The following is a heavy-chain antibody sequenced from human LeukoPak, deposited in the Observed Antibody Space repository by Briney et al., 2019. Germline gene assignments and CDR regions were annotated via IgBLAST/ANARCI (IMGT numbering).Heavy chain of an antibody. Sequence: QPGESLRLSCAAAGFPFGDHYMDWVRQAPGKGLEWVSVIYSGGSTYYADSVKGRFTISRDNSKNTLYLQMNSLRAEDTAVYYCARSYGDYYNWFDPWGQGTLVTVSS. CDR1: GFPFGDHY. D-gene: IGHD4-17*01. CDR2: IYSGGST. J-gene: IGHJ5*02. V-gene: IGHV3-66*01. CDR3: ARSYGDYYNWFDP.